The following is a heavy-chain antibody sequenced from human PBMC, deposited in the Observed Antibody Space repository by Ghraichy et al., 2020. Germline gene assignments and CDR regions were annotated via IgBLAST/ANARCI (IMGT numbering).Heavy chain of an antibody. V-gene: IGHV2-5*01. CDR1: GFSLSTSGVG. D-gene: IGHD2-2*01. J-gene: IGHJ6*02. CDR2: IYWNDDK. Sequence: SGPTLVKPTQTLTLTCTFSGFSLSTSGVGVGWIRQPPGKALEWLALIYWNDDKRYSPSLKSRLTITKDTSKNQVVLTMTNMDHVDTATYYCAHSRLKVLPPWPYCSSTSCTNYYYYYGMDVWGQGTTVTVSS. CDR3: AHSRLKVLPPWPYCSSTSCTNYYYYYGMDV.